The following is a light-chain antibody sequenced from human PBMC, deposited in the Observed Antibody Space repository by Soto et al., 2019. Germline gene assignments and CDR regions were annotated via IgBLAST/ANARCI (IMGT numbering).Light chain of an antibody. V-gene: IGLV1-44*01. CDR3: AAWDDSLNGL. J-gene: IGLJ2*01. CDR2: RNN. Sequence: QSVLTQPPSASGTPGQRVTISCSGSSSNIGSNTVNWYQQLPGTAPKLLIYRNNQRPSGVPDRFSGSKSGTSASLAISGLQSEDEADYYCAAWDDSLNGLVGGGTKLTVL. CDR1: SSNIGSNT.